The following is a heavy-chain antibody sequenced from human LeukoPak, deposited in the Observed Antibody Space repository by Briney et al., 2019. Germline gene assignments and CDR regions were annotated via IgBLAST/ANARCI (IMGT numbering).Heavy chain of an antibody. CDR2: INPNSGGT. Sequence: ASVKVSCKASGYTFTGYYMHWVRQAPGQGLEWMGWINPNSGGTNYAQKFQGRVTMTRDTSISTAYMELSRLRSDDTAVYYCARDWSDYYFFDYWGQGTLVTVSS. CDR3: ARDWSDYYFFDY. J-gene: IGHJ4*02. V-gene: IGHV1-2*02. D-gene: IGHD3-3*01. CDR1: GYTFTGYY.